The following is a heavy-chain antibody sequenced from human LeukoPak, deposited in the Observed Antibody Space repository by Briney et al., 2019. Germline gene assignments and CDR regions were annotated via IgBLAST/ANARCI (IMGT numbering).Heavy chain of an antibody. CDR1: GGTFSSYA. Sequence: GASVKVSCKASGGTFSSYAISWVRQAPGQGLEWMGGIIPIFGTANYAQKFQGRVTITTDESTSTAYMELSSPRSEERAVYYCARDLGWRWLPDSYYYYYMDVWGKGTTVTVSS. J-gene: IGHJ6*03. D-gene: IGHD5-24*01. CDR2: IIPIFGTA. V-gene: IGHV1-69*05. CDR3: ARDLGWRWLPDSYYYYYMDV.